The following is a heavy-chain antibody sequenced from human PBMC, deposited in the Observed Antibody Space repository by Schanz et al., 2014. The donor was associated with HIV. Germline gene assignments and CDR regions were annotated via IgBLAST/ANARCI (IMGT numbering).Heavy chain of an antibody. CDR2: MWYDESHK. CDR3: ARETSGFSTSWPPRYHYYGMDV. V-gene: IGHV3-33*01. D-gene: IGHD6-13*01. J-gene: IGHJ6*02. CDR1: GFTFSSSG. Sequence: QVQLVESGGGVVQPGRSLRLSCTASGFTFSSSGMHWVRQAPGKGLEWVAAMWYDESHKGYADSVKGRFTISRDNSKNTLYLETNSLRPEDTAVYYCARETSGFSTSWPPRYHYYGMDVWGQGTTVTVSS.